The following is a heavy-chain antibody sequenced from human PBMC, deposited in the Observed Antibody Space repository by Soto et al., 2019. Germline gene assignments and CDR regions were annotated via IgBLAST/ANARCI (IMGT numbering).Heavy chain of an antibody. CDR2: IYYSGST. D-gene: IGHD5-18*01. CDR3: ATHLGLGPAMALYYYYGMDV. Sequence: KASETLSLTCTVSGGSISSRSHFWDWIRQPPGKGLEWIGSIYYSGSTYYNPSLRSRVTISVDTSKNQFSLKLSSVTAADTAVYYCATHLGLGPAMALYYYYGMDVWGQGTTVTVSS. CDR1: GGSISSRSHF. J-gene: IGHJ6*02. V-gene: IGHV4-39*01.